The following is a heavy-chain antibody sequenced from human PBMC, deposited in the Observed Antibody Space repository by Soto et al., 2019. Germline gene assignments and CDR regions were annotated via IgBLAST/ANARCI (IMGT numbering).Heavy chain of an antibody. J-gene: IGHJ4*02. Sequence: HHWSSXRLSGTTAVFTLIASSFHLLRQAPGKGLEWLSVISYDGRETHYADSVEGRFIISRDSSKKKAYLQMNSLRGDDTAVYFCEKDKVAVNGSLIESWGKGTLVTVSS. D-gene: IGHD2-21*01. CDR2: ISYDGRET. CDR3: EKDKVAVNGSLIES. V-gene: IGHV3-30-3*01. CDR1: VFTLIASS.